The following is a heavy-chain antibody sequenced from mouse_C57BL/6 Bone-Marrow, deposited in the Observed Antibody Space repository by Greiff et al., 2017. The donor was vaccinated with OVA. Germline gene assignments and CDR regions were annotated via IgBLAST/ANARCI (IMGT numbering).Heavy chain of an antibody. Sequence: EVKVVESGGGLVKPGGSLKLSCAASGFTFSSYTMSWVRQTPEKRLEWVATISGGGGNTYYPDSVKGRFTISRDNAKNTLYLQMSSLKSEDTALYDWARQGEGLYYFDYWGQGTTLTVSS. CDR3: ARQGEGLYYFDY. CDR2: ISGGGGNT. J-gene: IGHJ2*01. D-gene: IGHD6-2*01. CDR1: GFTFSSYT. V-gene: IGHV5-9*01.